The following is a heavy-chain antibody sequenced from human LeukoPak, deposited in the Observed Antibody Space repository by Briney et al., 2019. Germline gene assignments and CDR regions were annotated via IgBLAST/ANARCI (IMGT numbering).Heavy chain of an antibody. CDR1: GFTFSSYG. D-gene: IGHD6-6*01. CDR3: ARGGAARPDY. V-gene: IGHV3-48*04. J-gene: IGHJ4*02. Sequence: GGSLRLSCAASGFTFSSYGMNWVRQAPGKGLEWVSYISSGRPNINYADSVRGRFTIYRDNAKSSLYLQMNNLRVEDTAVYYCARGGAARPDYWGQGTLVTVSS. CDR2: ISSGRPNI.